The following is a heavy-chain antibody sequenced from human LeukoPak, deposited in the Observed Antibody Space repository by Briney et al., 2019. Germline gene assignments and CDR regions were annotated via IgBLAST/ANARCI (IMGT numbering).Heavy chain of an antibody. CDR1: GGSISSYY. D-gene: IGHD6-13*01. CDR2: IYYSGST. J-gene: IGHJ4*02. V-gene: IGHV4-59*12. Sequence: SETLSLTCTVSGGSISSYYWSWIRQPPGKGLEWIGYIYYSGSTYYNRSLKSRVTISVDTSKNQFSLKLSSVTAADTAVYYCARESGSSSWYQPGTFDYWGQGTLVTVSS. CDR3: ARESGSSSWYQPGTFDY.